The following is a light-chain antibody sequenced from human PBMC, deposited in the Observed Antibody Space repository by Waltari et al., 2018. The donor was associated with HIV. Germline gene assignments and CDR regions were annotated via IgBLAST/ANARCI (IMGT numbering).Light chain of an antibody. Sequence: SSPVTLGQTATISCRSSQSLVHSDGRTYLSWLQQRPGQPPRLLIHKVSNLFSGVSDRFSGSGSGTDFTLKIDRVEPADVGVYYCVQTTQFPYTFGQGTKLEIQ. J-gene: IGKJ2*01. CDR2: KVS. CDR3: VQTTQFPYT. CDR1: QSLVHSDGRTY. V-gene: IGKV2-24*01.